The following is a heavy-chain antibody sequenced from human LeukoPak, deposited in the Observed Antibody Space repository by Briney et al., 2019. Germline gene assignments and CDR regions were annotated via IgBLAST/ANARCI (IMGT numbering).Heavy chain of an antibody. CDR3: ARDSSGPFIYYYYYYYMDV. Sequence: GGSLRLSCAASGFTFSSYWMSWVRQAPGKGLEWVANIKQDGSEKYYVDSVNGRFTISRDNAKNSLYLQMNSLRAEDTAVYYCARDSSGPFIYYYYYYYMDVWGKGTTVTVSS. CDR1: GFTFSSYW. V-gene: IGHV3-7*01. D-gene: IGHD6-19*01. J-gene: IGHJ6*03. CDR2: IKQDGSEK.